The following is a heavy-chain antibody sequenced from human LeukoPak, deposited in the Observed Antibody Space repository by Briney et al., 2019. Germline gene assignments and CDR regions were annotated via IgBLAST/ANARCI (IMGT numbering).Heavy chain of an antibody. CDR2: IYYSGST. V-gene: IGHV4-59*08. D-gene: IGHD2-15*01. CDR1: GGSISSYY. J-gene: IGHJ4*02. Sequence: SETLSLTCTVSGGSISSYYWSWIRQPPGKGLEWIGYIYYSGSTNYNPSLKSRVTISVDTSKNQFSLKLSSVTAADTAVYYCARYGYCSGGSCYSPSWYFDYWGQGTLVTVSS. CDR3: ARYGYCSGGSCYSPSWYFDY.